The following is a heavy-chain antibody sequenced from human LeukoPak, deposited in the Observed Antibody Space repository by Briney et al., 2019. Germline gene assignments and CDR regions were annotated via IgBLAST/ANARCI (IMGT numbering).Heavy chain of an antibody. CDR2: INPNSGGT. CDR1: GYTFTGYY. Sequence: ASVKVSCKASGYTFTGYYMHWVRQAPGQGLEWMGRINPNSGGTNYAQKFQGRVTMTRDTSISTAYMELSRLRPDDTAVYYCARVYSYGRYYFDYWGQGTLVTVSS. J-gene: IGHJ4*02. V-gene: IGHV1-2*06. D-gene: IGHD5-18*01. CDR3: ARVYSYGRYYFDY.